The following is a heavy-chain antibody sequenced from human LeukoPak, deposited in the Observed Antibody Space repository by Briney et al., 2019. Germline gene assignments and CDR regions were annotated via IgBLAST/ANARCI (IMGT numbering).Heavy chain of an antibody. CDR2: IIPVFGTP. CDR1: GGIFSNYV. D-gene: IGHD3-22*01. V-gene: IGHV1-69*05. CDR3: ARSHSPAYYAPFDY. Sequence: SVKVSCKVSGGIFSNYVISWVRQAPGQGLEWMGGIIPVFGTPNYAQKFRGRVTITTDESTSTAHMEMSSLRSKDTAVYYCARSHSPAYYAPFDYWGQGTLVTVSS. J-gene: IGHJ4*02.